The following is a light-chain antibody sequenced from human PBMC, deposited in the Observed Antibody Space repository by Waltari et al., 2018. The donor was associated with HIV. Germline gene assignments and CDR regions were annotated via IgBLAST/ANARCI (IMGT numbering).Light chain of an antibody. Sequence: DIVLTQSPDSLAVSLGERATLNCISSPSLLYRSNNKNYLAWYQHKPGQPPKLLIYWASTRESGVPDRFSGSGSGTEFTLTISNLQAEDVAIYYCHQYYITPQTFGQGTKVEVK. V-gene: IGKV4-1*01. CDR1: PSLLYRSNNKNY. J-gene: IGKJ1*01. CDR2: WAS. CDR3: HQYYITPQT.